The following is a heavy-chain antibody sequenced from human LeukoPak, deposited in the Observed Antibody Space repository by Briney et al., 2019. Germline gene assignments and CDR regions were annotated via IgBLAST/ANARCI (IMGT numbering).Heavy chain of an antibody. CDR2: ISAYNGNT. CDR3: ARDELWFGEFNYYRYGMDV. CDR1: GYTFTSYG. V-gene: IGHV1-18*01. D-gene: IGHD3-10*01. J-gene: IGHJ6*02. Sequence: ASVKVSCKASGYTFTSYGISWVRQAPGQGLEWMGWISAYNGNTNYTQKLQGRVTMTTDTSTSTAYMELRSLRSDDTAVYYCARDELWFGEFNYYRYGMDVWGQGTTVTVSS.